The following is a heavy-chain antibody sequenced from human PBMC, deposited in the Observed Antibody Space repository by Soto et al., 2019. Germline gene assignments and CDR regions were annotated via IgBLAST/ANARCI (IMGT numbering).Heavy chain of an antibody. D-gene: IGHD4-17*01. Sequence: QVQLVESGGGEVQPGRSLRLSCAASGFTFSSYAMHWVRQAPGKGLEWVAVISYDGSNKYYADSVKGRFTISRDNSKNTLYLQMNSLRAEDTAVYYCANPYLLNYGDYEDFDYWGQGTLVTVSS. CDR2: ISYDGSNK. CDR1: GFTFSSYA. J-gene: IGHJ4*02. CDR3: ANPYLLNYGDYEDFDY. V-gene: IGHV3-30-3*01.